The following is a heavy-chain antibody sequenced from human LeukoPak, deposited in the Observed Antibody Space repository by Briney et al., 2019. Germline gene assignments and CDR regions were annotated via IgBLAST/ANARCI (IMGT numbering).Heavy chain of an antibody. CDR2: ISSSGSTI. D-gene: IGHD4-11*01. V-gene: IGHV3-48*03. J-gene: IGHJ4*02. CDR1: GFTFSSYE. CDR3: AKDFKVGYSPPIFDY. Sequence: GGSLRLSCAASGFTFSSYEMNWVRQAPGKGLEWVSYISSSGSTIYYADSVKGRFTISRDNAKNSLYLQMSSLRTEDTALYYCAKDFKVGYSPPIFDYWGQGTLVTVSS.